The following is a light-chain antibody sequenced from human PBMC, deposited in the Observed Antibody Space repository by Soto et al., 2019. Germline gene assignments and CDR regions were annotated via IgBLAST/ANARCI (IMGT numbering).Light chain of an antibody. V-gene: IGKV3-15*01. CDR1: QSVSSN. CDR3: QQYNNWPLT. CDR2: GAS. J-gene: IGKJ4*01. Sequence: EIVMTQSPATLSVSPGERATLSCRASQSVSSNLAWYQQKPGQAPTLLIYGASTSATGIPARFSGSGSGTEFTLTISSLQSEDFAVYYCQQYNNWPLTFGGGTKVEIK.